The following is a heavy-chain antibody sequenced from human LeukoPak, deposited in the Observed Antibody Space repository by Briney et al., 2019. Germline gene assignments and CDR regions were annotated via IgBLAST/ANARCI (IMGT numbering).Heavy chain of an antibody. CDR3: ARDRENYGDYPNWFDP. CDR1: GFTFSNAW. CDR2: ISSSGSTI. Sequence: GGSLRLSCAASGFTFSNAWMSWIRQAPGKGLEWVSYISSSGSTIYYADSVKGRFTISRDNAKNSLYLQMNSLRAEDTAVYYCARDRENYGDYPNWFDPWGQGTLVTVSS. J-gene: IGHJ5*02. D-gene: IGHD4-17*01. V-gene: IGHV3-11*01.